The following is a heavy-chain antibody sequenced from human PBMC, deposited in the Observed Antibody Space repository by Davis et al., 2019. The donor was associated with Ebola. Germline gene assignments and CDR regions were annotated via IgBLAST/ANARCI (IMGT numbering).Heavy chain of an antibody. CDR3: ARGSVGTAFRAFDI. D-gene: IGHD5-18*01. J-gene: IGHJ3*02. Sequence: PGGSLRLSCVASGFTFSDHYMDWVRQAPGQGLEWVARIRNKGNRYTTEYAASVKGRFTISRDDSENSHYLQMNSLKTEDSAVYYCARGSVGTAFRAFDIWGQGTMVTVSS. CDR2: IRNKGNRYTT. V-gene: IGHV3-72*01. CDR1: GFTFSDHY.